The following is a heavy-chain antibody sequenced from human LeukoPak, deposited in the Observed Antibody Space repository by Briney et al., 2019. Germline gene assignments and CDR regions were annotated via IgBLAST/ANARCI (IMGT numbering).Heavy chain of an antibody. J-gene: IGHJ4*02. CDR1: GFTFSSYA. D-gene: IGHD4-17*01. CDR3: AKDGPDGDYVRWTFDY. V-gene: IGHV3-23*01. Sequence: GGSLRLSCAASGFTFSSYAMSWVRQAPGKGLECVSAISGSGGSTYYADSVKGRFTISRDNSKNTLYLQMNSLRAEDTAVYYCAKDGPDGDYVRWTFDYWGQGTLVTVSS. CDR2: ISGSGGST.